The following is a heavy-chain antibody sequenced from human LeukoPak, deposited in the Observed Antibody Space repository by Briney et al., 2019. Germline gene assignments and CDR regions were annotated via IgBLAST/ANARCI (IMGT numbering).Heavy chain of an antibody. Sequence: GGSLRLSCAASGFTFSGYAMHWVRQAPGKGLEWVAVISYDGSNKYYADSVKGRFTISRDNSKNTLYLQMNSLRAEDTAVYYCAKDIAYYYDSSGPLFDNWGQGTLVTVSS. V-gene: IGHV3-30-3*01. J-gene: IGHJ4*02. CDR3: AKDIAYYYDSSGPLFDN. CDR1: GFTFSGYA. CDR2: ISYDGSNK. D-gene: IGHD3-22*01.